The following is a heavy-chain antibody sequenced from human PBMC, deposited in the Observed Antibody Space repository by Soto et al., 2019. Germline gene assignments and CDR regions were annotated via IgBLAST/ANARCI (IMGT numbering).Heavy chain of an antibody. CDR3: AALGYFKDSGGYV. CDR1: GYTFTDHG. Sequence: QIQLVQSGAEVKKPGASVRVSCKASGYTFTDHGMTWVRQAPGQGLEWMGWIGTNSGNSNSGERFRGRVTLSRDTSTSTVYMEMRSLTSAETAVYYCAALGYFKDSGGYVWGQGTLVTVSS. CDR2: IGTNSGNS. D-gene: IGHD2-15*01. J-gene: IGHJ4*02. V-gene: IGHV1-18*04.